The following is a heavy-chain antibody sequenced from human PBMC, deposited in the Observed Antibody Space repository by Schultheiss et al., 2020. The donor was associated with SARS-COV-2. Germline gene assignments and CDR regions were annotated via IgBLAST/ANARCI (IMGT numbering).Heavy chain of an antibody. CDR2: IYYSGST. CDR3: AREFDFWSGYRAFYFAY. CDR1: GGSVSSGSCY. J-gene: IGHJ4*02. Sequence: SETLSLTCTVSGGSVSSGSCYWSCFRQHPGQGLEWIGYIYYSGSTNYNPSLKSRITISLDTSKNQFSLKMRSVTAADTAVYYCAREFDFWSGYRAFYFAYWGQGALGTISS. V-gene: IGHV4-61*01. D-gene: IGHD3-3*01.